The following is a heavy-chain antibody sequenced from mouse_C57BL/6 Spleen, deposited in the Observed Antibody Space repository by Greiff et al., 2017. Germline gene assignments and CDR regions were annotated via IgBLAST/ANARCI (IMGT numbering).Heavy chain of an antibody. CDR3: ASQNPSYYSIDY. CDR1: GYAFSSSW. J-gene: IGHJ4*01. V-gene: IGHV1-82*01. CDR2: IYPGDGDT. Sequence: VQLQQSGPELVKPGASVKISCKASGYAFSSSWMNWVKQRPGKGLEWIGRIYPGDGDTNYNGKFKGKATLTADKSSSTAYMQLSSLTSEDSAVYFCASQNPSYYSIDYWGQGTSVTVSS.